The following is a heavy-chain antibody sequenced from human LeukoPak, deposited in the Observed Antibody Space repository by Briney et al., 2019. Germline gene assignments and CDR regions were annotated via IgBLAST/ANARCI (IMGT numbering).Heavy chain of an antibody. J-gene: IGHJ4*02. V-gene: IGHV4-59*01. CDR2: IYYSGST. CDR3: ARDDGYYGSGSYSY. D-gene: IGHD3-10*01. Sequence: PSETLSLTCTVSGGSISSYYWSWIRQPPGKGLEWIGYIYYSGSTNYNPSLKGRVTISVDTSKNQFSLKLSSVTAADTAVYYCARDDGYYGSGSYSYWGQGTLVTVSS. CDR1: GGSISSYY.